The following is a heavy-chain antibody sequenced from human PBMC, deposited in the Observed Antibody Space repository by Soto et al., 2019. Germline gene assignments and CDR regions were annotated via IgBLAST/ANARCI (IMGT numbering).Heavy chain of an antibody. CDR2: INHRGST. D-gene: IGHD1-1*01. CDR1: GGSFSGYY. Sequence: SDTLSLTCAVFGGSFSGYYWSWIRQPPGKGLEWIGEINHRGSTNYNPSLKSRVTISVDTSKNQFSLKLTSVTAADTAVYYCATTNWNHNWFDPXGQGTMVTVS. V-gene: IGHV4-34*01. J-gene: IGHJ5*02. CDR3: ATTNWNHNWFDP.